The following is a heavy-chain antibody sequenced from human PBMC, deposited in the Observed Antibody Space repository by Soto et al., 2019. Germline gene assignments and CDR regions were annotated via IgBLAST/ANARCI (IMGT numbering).Heavy chain of an antibody. CDR3: ARDQGSGQGYFDY. CDR2: IWYDGSNK. CDR1: GFTFSSYG. V-gene: IGHV3-33*01. Sequence: GGSLRLSCAASGFTFSSYGMHWVRQAPGKGLEWVAVIWYDGSNKYYADSVKGRFTISRDNSKNTLYLQMNSLRAEDTAVYYCARDQGSGQGYFDYWGQGTLVTVSS. J-gene: IGHJ4*02. D-gene: IGHD6-19*01.